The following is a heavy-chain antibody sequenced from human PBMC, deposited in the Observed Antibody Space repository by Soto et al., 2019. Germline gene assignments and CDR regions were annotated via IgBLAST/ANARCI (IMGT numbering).Heavy chain of an antibody. V-gene: IGHV1-69*01. Sequence: QVQLVQSGAEVKKPGSSVKVSCKASGGTFSSYAISWVRQAPGQGLEWMGGIIPIFGTANYAQKFQGRVTITADESTGTAYMELSSLRSEDTAVYYCARDRYCGSGSYYIVGLFDYWGQGTLVTVSS. CDR1: GGTFSSYA. J-gene: IGHJ4*02. CDR3: ARDRYCGSGSYYIVGLFDY. CDR2: IIPIFGTA. D-gene: IGHD3-10*01.